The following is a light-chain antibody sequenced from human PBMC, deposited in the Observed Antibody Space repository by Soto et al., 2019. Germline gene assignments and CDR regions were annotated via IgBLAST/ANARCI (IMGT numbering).Light chain of an antibody. CDR1: RSINRY. CDR2: AAS. Sequence: SQSGAVGVVDTITCRASRSINRYVNWYQQKPGKAPGLLIYAASNLHSGVPSRFSGSGSGTDFTLTIISLQPEDFATYYCQQTYGMPRTFGQGTKVDIK. V-gene: IGKV1-39*01. CDR3: QQTYGMPRT. J-gene: IGKJ1*01.